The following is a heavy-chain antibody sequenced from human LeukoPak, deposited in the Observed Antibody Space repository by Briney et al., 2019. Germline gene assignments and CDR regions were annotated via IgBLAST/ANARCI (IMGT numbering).Heavy chain of an antibody. CDR3: ARRGAATGAFDI. CDR1: GFTFSSYA. CDR2: ISYDGSNK. D-gene: IGHD2-15*01. Sequence: GGSLRLSCAASGFTFSSYAMHWVRQAPGKGLEWVAVISYDGSNKYYADSVKGRFTISRDNSKNTLYLQMNSLRAEDTAVYYCARRGAATGAFDIWGQGTMVTVSS. V-gene: IGHV3-30*04. J-gene: IGHJ3*02.